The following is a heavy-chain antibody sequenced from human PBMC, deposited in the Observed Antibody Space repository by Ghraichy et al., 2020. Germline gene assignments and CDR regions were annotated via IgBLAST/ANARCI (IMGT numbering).Heavy chain of an antibody. CDR3: AGSVPHNYYPTFNI. CDR1: GFPFSTYW. D-gene: IGHD3-22*01. V-gene: IGHV3-7*03. J-gene: IGHJ3*02. Sequence: GGSLRLSCAASGFPFSTYWMNWVRQAPGKGLEWVANIKQDGSEKYYIDSVRGRFTISRDNAKNSLYLQMNSLRTEDTAVYYCAGSVPHNYYPTFNIWGQGKMVIVSS. CDR2: IKQDGSEK.